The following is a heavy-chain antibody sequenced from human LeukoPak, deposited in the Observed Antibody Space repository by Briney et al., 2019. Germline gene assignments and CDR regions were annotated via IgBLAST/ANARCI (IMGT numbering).Heavy chain of an antibody. Sequence: GGSLRLSCAASGFTFSSYAMSWVRQAPGKGLDWVSAISGGGDSTYYADSVQGRFTIPRDNSKNTLYLQMNSLRAEDTAVYYCAKHEGYSYGLEYFDYWGQGTLVTVSS. CDR2: ISGGGDST. V-gene: IGHV3-23*01. D-gene: IGHD5-18*01. J-gene: IGHJ4*02. CDR3: AKHEGYSYGLEYFDY. CDR1: GFTFSSYA.